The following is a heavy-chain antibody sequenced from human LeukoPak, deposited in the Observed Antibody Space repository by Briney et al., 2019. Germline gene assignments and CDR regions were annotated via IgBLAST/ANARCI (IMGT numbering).Heavy chain of an antibody. Sequence: PGGSLRLSCAASGFTFSSYWMHWVRQAPGKGLVWVSRINSDGTSTSYADSVKGRFTISRDNAKNTLYLQMNSLRAEDTAVYYCARDSPEYSSGPPVDYWGQGTLVTVSS. CDR1: GFTFSSYW. CDR2: INSDGTST. V-gene: IGHV3-74*01. D-gene: IGHD6-19*01. CDR3: ARDSPEYSSGPPVDY. J-gene: IGHJ4*02.